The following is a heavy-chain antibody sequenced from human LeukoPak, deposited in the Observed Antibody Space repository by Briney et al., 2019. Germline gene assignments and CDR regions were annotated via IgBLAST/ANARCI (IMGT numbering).Heavy chain of an antibody. CDR2: ISYDGSIK. Sequence: PGGSLRLSCAASGFTFSSYAMHWVRQAPGKGLEWVAVISYDGSIKYYADSVKGRFTISRDNSKNTLYLQMNSLRAEDTAVYYCARAYSSSFYYFDYWGQGTLVTVSS. CDR3: ARAYSSSFYYFDY. CDR1: GFTFSSYA. J-gene: IGHJ4*02. V-gene: IGHV3-30*04. D-gene: IGHD6-13*01.